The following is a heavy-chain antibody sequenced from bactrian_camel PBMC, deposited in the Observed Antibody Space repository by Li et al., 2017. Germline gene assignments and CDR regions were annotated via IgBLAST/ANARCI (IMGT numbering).Heavy chain of an antibody. J-gene: IGHJ4*01. V-gene: IGHV3S1*01. CDR3: AAAADGSWWTSVGY. CDR2: INTRARGT. D-gene: IGHD6*01. CDR1: GFAYSSNC. Sequence: HVQLVESGGGSVQAGGSLRLSCAASGFAYSSNCMGWFRQAPGKEREEVAMINTRARGTYYADAVKGRFTISRDNAKNTLDLQMDSLKPEDTAMYYCAAAADGSWWTSVGYWGQGTQVTVS.